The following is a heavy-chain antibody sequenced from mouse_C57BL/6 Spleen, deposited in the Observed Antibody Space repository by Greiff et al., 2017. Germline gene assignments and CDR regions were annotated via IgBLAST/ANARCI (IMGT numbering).Heavy chain of an antibody. CDR3: ARGGGGNWDYYAMDY. Sequence: QVHVKQPGAELVRPGSSVKLSCKASGYTFTSYWMHWVKQRPIQGLEWIGNIDPSDSETHYNQKFKDKATLTVDKSSSTAYMQLSSLTSEDSAVYYCARGGGGNWDYYAMDYWGQGTSVTVSS. J-gene: IGHJ4*01. CDR1: GYTFTSYW. D-gene: IGHD4-1*01. V-gene: IGHV1-52*01. CDR2: IDPSDSET.